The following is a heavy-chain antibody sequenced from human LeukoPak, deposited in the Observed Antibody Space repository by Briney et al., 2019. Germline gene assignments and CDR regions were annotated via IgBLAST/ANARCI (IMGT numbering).Heavy chain of an antibody. V-gene: IGHV3-13*01. Sequence: GGSLTLSCAASGFTFSSYEMHWVRPATGKGLEWVSAIGTAGDTYYPGSVKGRFTISRENAKNSLYLQMNSLRAGDTAVYYCARVHKYYDSSGYGMDVWGQGTTVTVSS. J-gene: IGHJ6*02. CDR3: ARVHKYYDSSGYGMDV. CDR1: GFTFSSYE. D-gene: IGHD3-22*01. CDR2: IGTAGDT.